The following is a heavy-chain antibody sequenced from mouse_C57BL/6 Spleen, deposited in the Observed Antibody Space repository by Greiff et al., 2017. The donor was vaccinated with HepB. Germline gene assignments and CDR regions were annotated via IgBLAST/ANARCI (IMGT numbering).Heavy chain of an antibody. J-gene: IGHJ4*01. CDR2: IHPNSGST. Sequence: QVQLQQPGAELVKPGASVKLSCKASGYTFTSYWMHWVKQRPGQGLEWIGMIHPNSGSTNYNEKFKSKATLTVDKSSSTAYMQLSSLTSEDSAVYYWARRAGSYAMDYWGQGTSVTVSS. CDR1: GYTFTSYW. CDR3: ARRAGSYAMDY. V-gene: IGHV1-64*01. D-gene: IGHD3-3*01.